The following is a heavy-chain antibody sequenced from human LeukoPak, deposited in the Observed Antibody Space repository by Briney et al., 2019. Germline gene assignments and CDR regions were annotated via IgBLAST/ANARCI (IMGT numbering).Heavy chain of an antibody. CDR1: GFTFSSYG. CDR3: ATWSYSLDY. D-gene: IGHD1-26*01. CDR2: ISYDGSNK. V-gene: IGHV3-30*19. J-gene: IGHJ4*02. Sequence: GGSLRLSCAASGFTFSSYGMHWVRQAPGKGLEWVAVISYDGSNKYYADSVKGRFTISRDNSKNTLYLQMNSLRAEDTAVYYCATWSYSLDYWGQGTLVTASS.